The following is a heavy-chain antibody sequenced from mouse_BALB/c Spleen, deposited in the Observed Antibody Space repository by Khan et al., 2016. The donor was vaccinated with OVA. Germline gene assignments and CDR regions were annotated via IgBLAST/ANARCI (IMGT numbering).Heavy chain of an antibody. CDR2: INTYTGEP. Sequence: QIQLVQSGPELKKPGETVKMSCKASGYTFTNYGMDWVKQAPGKGLKWMGWINTYTGEPTYADDFKGRFAFSLETSASTAYLQINNLKNRDTSTYFCARWEYYRSFAYGGQGTLITVSA. CDR3: ARWEYYRSFAY. V-gene: IGHV9-3-1*01. CDR1: GYTFTNYG. D-gene: IGHD2-14*01. J-gene: IGHJ3*01.